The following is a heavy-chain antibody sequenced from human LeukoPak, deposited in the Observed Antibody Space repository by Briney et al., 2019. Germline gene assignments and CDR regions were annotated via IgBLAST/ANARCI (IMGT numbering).Heavy chain of an antibody. J-gene: IGHJ3*02. CDR1: GGSISSSSYY. Sequence: SETLSLTCTVSGGSISSSSYYWGWIRQPPGKGLEWIGSIYYSGSTYYNPSLKSRVTISVDTSKNQFSLKLSSVTAADTAVYYCARTPLIVVVPAAMVNAFDIWGQGTMVTVSS. CDR2: IYYSGST. V-gene: IGHV4-39*01. CDR3: ARTPLIVVVPAAMVNAFDI. D-gene: IGHD2-2*01.